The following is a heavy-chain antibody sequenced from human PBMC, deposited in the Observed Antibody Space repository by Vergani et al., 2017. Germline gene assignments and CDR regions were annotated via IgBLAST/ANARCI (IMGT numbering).Heavy chain of an antibody. V-gene: IGHV4-34*01. J-gene: IGHJ6*03. CDR3: ARSASGRYFDWSQTNHYYMDV. CDR2: INHSGST. CDR1: GGSFSGYY. D-gene: IGHD3-9*01. Sequence: QVQLQQWGAGLLKPSETLSLTCAVYGGSFSGYYWSWIRQPPGKGLEWIGEINHSGSTNYNPSLKSRVTISVDKSKNQFSLKLSSVTAADTAVYYCARSASGRYFDWSQTNHYYMDVWGKGTTVTVS.